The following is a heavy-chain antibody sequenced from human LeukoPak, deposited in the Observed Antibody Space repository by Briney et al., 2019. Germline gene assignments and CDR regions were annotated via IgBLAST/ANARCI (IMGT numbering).Heavy chain of an antibody. J-gene: IGHJ4*02. V-gene: IGHV3-23*01. D-gene: IGHD2-2*01. Sequence: GGSLRLSCAASGFTFSSYAMSWVRQAPGKGLEWVSTISGSGDYTYYADSVKGRFTISRDNSKNTLYLQMNRLSAEDTAVYYCERRIPATASGLDYWGQGTLVTVSS. CDR1: GFTFSSYA. CDR2: ISGSGDYT. CDR3: ERRIPATASGLDY.